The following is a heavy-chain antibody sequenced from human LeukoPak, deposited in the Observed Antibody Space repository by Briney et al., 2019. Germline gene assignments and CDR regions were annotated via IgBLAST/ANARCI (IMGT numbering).Heavy chain of an antibody. Sequence: GGSLRLSCAASGFTFSDHFFTWVRQAPGKGREWVSHISLNGIGISYADSVRGRFTISRDNAKNSLYLQMNSLRPEDTGVDYCARDSDPGATGYFYAMDVWGKGATVTVSS. CDR2: ISLNGIGI. V-gene: IGHV3-11*01. CDR3: ARDSDPGATGYFYAMDV. J-gene: IGHJ6*04. CDR1: GFTFSDHF. D-gene: IGHD2-2*01.